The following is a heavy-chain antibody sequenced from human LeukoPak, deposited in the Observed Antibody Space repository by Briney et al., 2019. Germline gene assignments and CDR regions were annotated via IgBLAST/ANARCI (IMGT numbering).Heavy chain of an antibody. CDR3: ATRQGYYFDY. V-gene: IGHV3-23*01. CDR1: GFTFSSYA. Sequence: PGGSLRLSCAASGFTFSSYAMSWVRQAPGKGLEWVSAISGSGGRTYYAGSVKGRFTISRDNSKNTLYLQMNSLRAEDTAVYYCATRQGYYFDYWGQGTLVTVSS. J-gene: IGHJ4*02. CDR2: ISGSGGRT.